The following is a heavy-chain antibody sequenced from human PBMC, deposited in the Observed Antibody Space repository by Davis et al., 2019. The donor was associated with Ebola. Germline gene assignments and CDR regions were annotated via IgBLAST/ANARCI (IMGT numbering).Heavy chain of an antibody. CDR1: GFTFSSHA. Sequence: PGGSLRLSCAASGFTFSSHAMSWVRQALGKGLEWVSGIGGSGGSTNYADSVKGRFTISRDNAKNSLYLQMNSLRVEDTAVYYCARDWAGLDVWGKGTTVTVSS. CDR2: IGGSGGST. V-gene: IGHV3-23*01. J-gene: IGHJ6*04. D-gene: IGHD2-21*01. CDR3: ARDWAGLDV.